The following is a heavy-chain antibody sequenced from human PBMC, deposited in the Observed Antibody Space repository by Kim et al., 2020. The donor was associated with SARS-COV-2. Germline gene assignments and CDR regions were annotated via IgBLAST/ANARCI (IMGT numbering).Heavy chain of an antibody. J-gene: IGHJ4*02. V-gene: IGHV3-49*02. CDR2: TT. CDR3: TRDSAIAIDY. Sequence: TTEYAASVKGRFTISRDDSKSIAYLQMNSLKTEDTAVYYCTRDSAIAIDYWGQGTLVTVSS.